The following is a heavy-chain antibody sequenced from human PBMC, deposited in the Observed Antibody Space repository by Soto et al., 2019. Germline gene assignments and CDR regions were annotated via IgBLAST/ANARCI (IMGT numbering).Heavy chain of an antibody. CDR1: GFTFSSYG. V-gene: IGHV3-30*18. CDR3: AKDMNYYGSGSYYNEAFDI. CDR2: ISYDGSNK. D-gene: IGHD3-10*01. Sequence: VGSLRLSCAASGFTFSSYGMHWVRQAPGKGLEWVAVISYDGSNKYYADSVKGRFTISRDNSKNTLYLQMNSLRAEDTAVYYCAKDMNYYGSGSYYNEAFDIWGQGTMVTVSS. J-gene: IGHJ3*02.